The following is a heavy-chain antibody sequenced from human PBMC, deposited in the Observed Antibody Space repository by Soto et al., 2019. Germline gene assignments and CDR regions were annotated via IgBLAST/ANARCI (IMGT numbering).Heavy chain of an antibody. Sequence: QVQLVQSGAEVKKPGSSGRVSCKASGGTFRSYSISWVRQAPGQGLEWRGGIIPIFDITNYAQKFQGRVTITADESTSTAYMELSSLGSDDTAVYYCARPDEGGYSSNHHYYYALDVWGQGTTVTV. CDR1: GGTFRSYS. CDR3: ARPDEGGYSSNHHYYYALDV. J-gene: IGHJ6*02. V-gene: IGHV1-69*01. D-gene: IGHD3-22*01. CDR2: IIPIFDIT.